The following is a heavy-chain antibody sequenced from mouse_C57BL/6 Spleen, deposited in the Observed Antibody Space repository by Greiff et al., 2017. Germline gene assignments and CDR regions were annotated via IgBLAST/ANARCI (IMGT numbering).Heavy chain of an antibody. CDR3: ARLADPIYYGSSYPDY. Sequence: VQLQQSGPELVKPGASVKISCKASGYSFTDYNMNWVKQSNGKSLEWIGVFNPNYGTTSYNQKFKGKATLTVDQSSSTVYMQLNSLTSEDTTVYYCARLADPIYYGSSYPDYWGQGTTLTVSS. D-gene: IGHD1-1*01. CDR2: FNPNYGTT. CDR1: GYSFTDYN. J-gene: IGHJ2*01. V-gene: IGHV1-39*01.